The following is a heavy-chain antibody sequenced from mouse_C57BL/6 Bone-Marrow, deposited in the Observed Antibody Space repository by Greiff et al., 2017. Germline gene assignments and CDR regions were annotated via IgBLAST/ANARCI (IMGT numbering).Heavy chain of an antibody. J-gene: IGHJ4*01. CDR1: GFNITDDY. CDR2: IDPANGDT. D-gene: IGHD2-3*01. Sequence: VQLKESGAELVRPGASVKLSCTASGFNITDDYMHWVKQRPEQGLEWIGWIDPANGDTEYAQKFQGKAPLTAATSSNTAYLQLSSLTSKDTAVYYCTTDGYYGYYNAMDYWGQGTSVTVSS. V-gene: IGHV14-4*01. CDR3: TTDGYYGYYNAMDY.